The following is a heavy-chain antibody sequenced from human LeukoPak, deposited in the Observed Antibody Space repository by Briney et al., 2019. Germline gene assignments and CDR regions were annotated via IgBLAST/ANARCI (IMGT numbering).Heavy chain of an antibody. CDR3: ARGLEGLSSYMDV. CDR1: GGSFSGYY. J-gene: IGHJ6*03. Sequence: SETLSLTCAVYGGSFSGYYWSWIRQPPGKGLEWIGEINHSGSTNYNPSLKSRVTISVDTSKNQISLKLSSVTAADTAVYYCARGLEGLSSYMDVWGKGTTVTVSS. CDR2: INHSGST. D-gene: IGHD3-3*01. V-gene: IGHV4-34*01.